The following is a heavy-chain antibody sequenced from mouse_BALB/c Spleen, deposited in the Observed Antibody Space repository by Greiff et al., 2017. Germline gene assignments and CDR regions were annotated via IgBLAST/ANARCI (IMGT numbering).Heavy chain of an antibody. CDR1: GYTFTDYE. CDR2: IDPETGGT. Sequence: QVQLKQSGAELVRPGASVTLSCKASGYTFTDYEMHWVKQTPVHGLEWIGAIDPETGGTAYNQKFKGKATLTADKSSSTAYMELRSLTSEDSAVYYCTRGGILLDFDVWGAGTTVTVSS. V-gene: IGHV1-15*01. J-gene: IGHJ1*01. D-gene: IGHD1-1*01. CDR3: TRGGILLDFDV.